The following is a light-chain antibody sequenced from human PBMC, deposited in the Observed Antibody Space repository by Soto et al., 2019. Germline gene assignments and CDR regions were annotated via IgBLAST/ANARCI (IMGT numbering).Light chain of an antibody. V-gene: IGKV1-39*01. J-gene: IGKJ1*01. Sequence: DIQMTQSPSSLSASVGDRVIITCRASQSIRKYLNWYQHKPGKVPTLLIYAASSLQSGVPSRFSGSGSGTEFTLTITSLQPEDFATYYCQQSGDTPPRTLGQGTKLDTK. CDR3: QQSGDTPPRT. CDR1: QSIRKY. CDR2: AAS.